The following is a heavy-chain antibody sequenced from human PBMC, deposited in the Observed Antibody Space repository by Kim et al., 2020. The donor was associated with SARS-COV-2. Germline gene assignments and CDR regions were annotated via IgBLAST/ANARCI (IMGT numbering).Heavy chain of an antibody. CDR3: VRDGDYGSGYGMDV. J-gene: IGHJ6*02. V-gene: IGHV3-33*01. CDR1: GFSFSSQA. Sequence: GGSLRHSCAASGFSFSSQAMHWVRQAPGKGLEWVARIWYEESEKNYVDSAKGRFIISRDNSKNTLYLQMNSLRAEDTGVYYCVRDGDYGSGYGMDVWGQGTTVTVSS. D-gene: IGHD3-10*01. CDR2: IWYEESEK.